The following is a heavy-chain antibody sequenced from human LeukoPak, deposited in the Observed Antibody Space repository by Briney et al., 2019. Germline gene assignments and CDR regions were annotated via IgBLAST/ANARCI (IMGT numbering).Heavy chain of an antibody. V-gene: IGHV3-15*07. CDR2: IKPKTDGETT. CDR1: GFPLSNAY. J-gene: IGHJ4*02. D-gene: IGHD2-21*01. CDR3: ITTLPYVAQ. Sequence: GGSLRPSCGPYGFPLSNAYINWVRQAPGRGLEWDGRIKPKTDGETTEYTAAVKDRVSISRDDSKSMMYLQMNSLKTEDTAGYYCITTLPYVAQGGQGTLVTVSS.